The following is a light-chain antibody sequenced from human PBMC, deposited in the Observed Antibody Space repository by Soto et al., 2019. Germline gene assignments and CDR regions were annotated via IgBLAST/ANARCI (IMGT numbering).Light chain of an antibody. J-gene: IGKJ3*01. V-gene: IGKV3-20*01. CDR2: GAS. CDR3: QQYDSSPS. Sequence: EIVLTQSPGTLSLSPGARVTLSCRASQSVSSSYLAWYQQRPGQAPRLLIYGASSRAAGVPDRFSGSGSGTDFALPISRLEPEDFAVYYCQQYDSSPSFGPGTKVDIK. CDR1: QSVSSSY.